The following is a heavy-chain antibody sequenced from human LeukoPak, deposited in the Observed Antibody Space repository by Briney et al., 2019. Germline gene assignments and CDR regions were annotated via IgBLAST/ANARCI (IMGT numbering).Heavy chain of an antibody. V-gene: IGHV4-39*07. J-gene: IGHJ4*02. D-gene: IGHD1-26*01. CDR1: GGSISSSSYY. CDR3: ARDLRYSGSYPGRRSYFDY. CDR2: IYYSGST. Sequence: PSETLSLTCTVSGGSISSSSYYWGWIRQPPGKGLEWIGSIYYSGSTYYNPSLKSRVTISVDTSKNQFSLKLSSVTAADTAVYYCARDLRYSGSYPGRRSYFDYWGQGTLVTVSS.